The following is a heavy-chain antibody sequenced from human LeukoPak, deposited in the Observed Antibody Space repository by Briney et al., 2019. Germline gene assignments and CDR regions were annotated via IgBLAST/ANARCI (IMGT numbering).Heavy chain of an antibody. V-gene: IGHV4-59*12. J-gene: IGHJ3*02. D-gene: IGHD6-19*01. Sequence: SETLSLTCTVSGGSISSDYWSWIRQPPGKGLEWIGYIYYSGSTNYNPSLESRVTISVDTSKNQFSLKLSSVTAADTAVYYCARDLGSSGPDAFDIWGQGTMVTVSS. CDR3: ARDLGSSGPDAFDI. CDR2: IYYSGST. CDR1: GGSISSDY.